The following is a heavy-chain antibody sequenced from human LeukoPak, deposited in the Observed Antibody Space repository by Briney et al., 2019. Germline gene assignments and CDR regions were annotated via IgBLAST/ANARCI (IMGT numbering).Heavy chain of an antibody. CDR1: GFTFSGFG. D-gene: IGHD2-2*01. CDR3: VRGGSPPTSTWSLDE. J-gene: IGHJ4*02. Sequence: PRKSLRLSCVASGFTFSGFGMHWVRQAPGKGLEWVAVISYNARHEYYRDSVKGRFSISRDNSKNTVSLQMDSLTIEDTAVYYCVRGGSPPTSTWSLDEWGQGTLVSVSS. V-gene: IGHV3-30*03. CDR2: ISYNARHE.